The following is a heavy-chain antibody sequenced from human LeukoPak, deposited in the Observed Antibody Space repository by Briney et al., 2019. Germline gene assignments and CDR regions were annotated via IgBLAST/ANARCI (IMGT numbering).Heavy chain of an antibody. J-gene: IGHJ4*02. CDR3: AHKARIGPQFDY. D-gene: IGHD1-26*01. Sequence: SGPTLVNPTQTLTLACTFSGFSLSTSRVGVGWIRQPPGKALEWLAHIYWDDDKRYSPSLKSRLTIAKVTFKNQVVLTMTNMDPVDTASYYCAHKARIGPQFDYWGQGTLVTVSS. CDR2: IYWDDDK. CDR1: GFSLSTSRVG. V-gene: IGHV2-5*02.